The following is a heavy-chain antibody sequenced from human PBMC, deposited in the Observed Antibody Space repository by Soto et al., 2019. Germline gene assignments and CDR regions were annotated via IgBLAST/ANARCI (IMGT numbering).Heavy chain of an antibody. D-gene: IGHD2-2*01. Sequence: PSETLSLTCPVSGGSLSSGGYSWSWVPQHPGKGLEWIGYIYYSGSTYYNPSLKSRVTISVDTSKNQFSLKLSSVTAADTAVYYCARNIVVVPAAMGWFDPWGQGTLVTVS. V-gene: IGHV4-31*03. CDR2: IYYSGST. J-gene: IGHJ5*02. CDR3: ARNIVVVPAAMGWFDP. CDR1: GGSLSSGGYS.